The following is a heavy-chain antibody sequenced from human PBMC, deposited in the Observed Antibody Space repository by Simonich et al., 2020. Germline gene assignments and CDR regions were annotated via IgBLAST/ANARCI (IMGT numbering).Heavy chain of an antibody. CDR2: INHSGRN. V-gene: IGHV4-34*01. CDR3: ARCGLVNYDILTGYHNWFDP. D-gene: IGHD3-9*01. Sequence: QVQLQQWGAGLLKPSETLSLTCAVYGGSFIGYYWRWIRQPPGRGREWIGEINHSGRNNDNPSRKSRVTISVDTSKNQFSLKRSSVTAADTAVYYCARCGLVNYDILTGYHNWFDPWGQGTLVTVSS. J-gene: IGHJ5*02. CDR1: GGSFIGYY.